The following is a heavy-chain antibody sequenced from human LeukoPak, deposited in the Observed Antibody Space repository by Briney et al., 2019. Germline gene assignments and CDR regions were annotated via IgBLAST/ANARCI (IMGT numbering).Heavy chain of an antibody. Sequence: PSETLSLTCTVSGGSISSGSYYWSCIRQPAGKGLEWIGRIHTSGSTNYNPSLKSRVTMSVDTSKNQFSLKLSSVTAADTAVYYCARDQYYYASGSSPFDYWGQGTLVTVSS. CDR2: IHTSGST. CDR3: ARDQYYYASGSSPFDY. V-gene: IGHV4-61*02. CDR1: GGSISSGSYY. D-gene: IGHD3-10*01. J-gene: IGHJ4*02.